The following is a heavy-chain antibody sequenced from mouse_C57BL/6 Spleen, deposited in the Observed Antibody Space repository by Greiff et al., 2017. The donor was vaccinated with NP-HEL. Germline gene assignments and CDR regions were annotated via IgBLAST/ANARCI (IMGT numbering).Heavy chain of an antibody. D-gene: IGHD2-5*01. J-gene: IGHJ4*01. V-gene: IGHV5-17*01. CDR3: ASPASYSNYDAMDY. Sequence: DVKLVESGGGLVKPGGSLKLSCAASGFTFSDYGMHWVRQAPEKGLEWVAYISSGSSTIYYADTVKGRFTISRDNAKNTLFLQMTSLRSEDTAMYYCASPASYSNYDAMDYWGQGTTVTVSS. CDR2: ISSGSSTI. CDR1: GFTFSDYG.